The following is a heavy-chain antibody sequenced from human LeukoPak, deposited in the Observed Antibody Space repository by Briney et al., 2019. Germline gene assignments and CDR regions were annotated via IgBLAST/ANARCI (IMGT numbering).Heavy chain of an antibody. CDR3: ARDYSSSWPPGAHESTVFDY. J-gene: IGHJ4*02. Sequence: GASVKVSCKASGYTFTSYYMHWVRQAPGQGLEWMGIINPSGGSTSYAQKFQGRVTMTRDTSTSTVYMELSSLRSEDTAVYYCARDYSSSWPPGAHESTVFDYWGQGTLVTVSS. D-gene: IGHD6-13*01. CDR1: GYTFTSYY. CDR2: INPSGGST. V-gene: IGHV1-46*01.